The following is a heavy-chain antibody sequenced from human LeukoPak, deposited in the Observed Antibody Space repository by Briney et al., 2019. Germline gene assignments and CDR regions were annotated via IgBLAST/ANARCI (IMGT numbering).Heavy chain of an antibody. CDR3: AKSSRYGTGWYGRIDY. CDR1: GFTFSSHA. J-gene: IGHJ4*02. D-gene: IGHD6-19*01. V-gene: IGHV3-23*01. Sequence: GGSLRLSCAASGFTFSSHAMSWVRQAPGKGLEWVSAISDRGDNKQYADSVKGRLTISRDNSKNTLYLQMNSLRADDTAVYYCAKSSRYGTGWYGRIDYWGQGTLVTVS. CDR2: ISDRGDNK.